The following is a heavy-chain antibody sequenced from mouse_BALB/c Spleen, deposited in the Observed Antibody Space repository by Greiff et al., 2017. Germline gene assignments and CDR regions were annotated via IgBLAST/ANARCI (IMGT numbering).Heavy chain of an antibody. V-gene: IGHV1S26*01. CDR1: GYTFTSYV. Sequence: VQLQQSGPELVKPGASVKMSCKASGYTFTSYVMHWVKQRPGQGLEWIGYINPSTGYTEYNQKFKDKATLTADKSSSTAYMQLSSLTSEDSAVYYCAKRGGYLGAMDYWGQGTSVTVSS. J-gene: IGHJ4*01. CDR3: AKRGGYLGAMDY. D-gene: IGHD2-3*01. CDR2: INPSTGYT.